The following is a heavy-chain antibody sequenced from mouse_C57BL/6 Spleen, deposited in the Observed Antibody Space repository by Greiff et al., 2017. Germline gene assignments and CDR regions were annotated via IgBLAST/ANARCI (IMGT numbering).Heavy chain of an antibody. Sequence: EVQRVESGEGLVKPGGSLKLSCAASGFTFSSYAMSWVRQTPEKRLEWVAYISSGGDYIYYADTVKGRFTISRDNARNTLYLQMSSLKSEDTAMYYCTREVLLRGYFDVWGTGTTVTVSS. CDR1: GFTFSSYA. CDR3: TREVLLRGYFDV. J-gene: IGHJ1*03. CDR2: ISSGGDYI. D-gene: IGHD1-1*01. V-gene: IGHV5-9-1*02.